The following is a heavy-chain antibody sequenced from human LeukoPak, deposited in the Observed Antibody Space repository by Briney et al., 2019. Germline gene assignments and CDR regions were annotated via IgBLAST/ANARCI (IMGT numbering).Heavy chain of an antibody. Sequence: GGSLRLSCATSGFTFSTYWMSWVRQAPGKGLEWVANIKQDGSETYYADSVKGRFTTFRDNAKNSLYLQMDSLRVEDTAVYYCANGDGFDYWGQGTLVIVSS. J-gene: IGHJ4*02. CDR2: IKQDGSET. CDR1: GFTFSTYW. D-gene: IGHD5-24*01. CDR3: ANGDGFDY. V-gene: IGHV3-7*01.